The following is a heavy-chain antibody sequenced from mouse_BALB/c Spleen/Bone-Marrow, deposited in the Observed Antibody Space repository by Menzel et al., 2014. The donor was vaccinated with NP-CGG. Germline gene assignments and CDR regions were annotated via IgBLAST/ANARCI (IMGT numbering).Heavy chain of an antibody. V-gene: IGHV5-17*02. CDR2: ISSGSNII. D-gene: IGHD2-1*01. CDR3: SRFGNYVTY. CDR1: GFAFSSFG. Sequence: DVKLVESGGGVVQPGGSRKLSCAASGFAFSSFGMHWVRQAPEKGLEWVAYISSGSNIIYYADTVKGRFTISRDNPKNTLFLQMTNLRSEDTAMYYCSRFGNYVTYWCQGTLVTVSA. J-gene: IGHJ3*01.